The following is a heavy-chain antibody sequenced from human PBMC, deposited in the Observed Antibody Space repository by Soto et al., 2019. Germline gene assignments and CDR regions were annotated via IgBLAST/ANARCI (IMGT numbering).Heavy chain of an antibody. V-gene: IGHV3-15*01. Sequence: EVQLVESGGGLVKPGGSLRLSCAASGFTFTNAWMNWVRQAPGKGLESIGRIKSKTDGRTTDYTAPVKGRFIISRDDSKNTLFLQMSSLQIEDTAVYYCVTDRLVWGQGTLVTVFS. J-gene: IGHJ4*02. CDR1: GFTFTNAW. CDR3: VTDRLV. D-gene: IGHD2-2*01. CDR2: IKSKTDGRTT.